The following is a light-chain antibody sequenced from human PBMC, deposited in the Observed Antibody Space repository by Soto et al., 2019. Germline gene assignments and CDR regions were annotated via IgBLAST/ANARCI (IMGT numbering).Light chain of an antibody. CDR2: AAS. J-gene: IGKJ4*01. V-gene: IGKV4-1*01. CDR1: QSVLYSSNNKNY. Sequence: DIVMTQSPDSLAVSLGERATINCKSSQSVLYSSNNKNYLAWYQQKPGKVPKLLIYAASTLQSGVPSRFSGSGSGTDFTLTISSLQPEDVATYYCQKCGIAPFTFGGGTKVDIK. CDR3: QKCGIAPFT.